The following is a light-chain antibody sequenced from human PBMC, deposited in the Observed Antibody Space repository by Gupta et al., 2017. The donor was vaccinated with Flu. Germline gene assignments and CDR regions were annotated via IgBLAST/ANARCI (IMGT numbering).Light chain of an antibody. CDR2: EAS. Sequence: DIQMTQSPSSLSASVGDRVTITCQASQDISKYLNWYQQKPGKAPRLLIYEASNMETGVPSRFSGSMSGTDFTFTISSLHPEDIATYYCQQDDIFPLTFGGGTKVEIK. CDR1: QDISKY. J-gene: IGKJ4*01. V-gene: IGKV1-33*01. CDR3: QQDDIFPLT.